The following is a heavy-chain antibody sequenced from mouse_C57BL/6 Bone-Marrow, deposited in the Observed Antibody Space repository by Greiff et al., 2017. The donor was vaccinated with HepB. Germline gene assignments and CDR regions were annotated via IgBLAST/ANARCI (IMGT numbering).Heavy chain of an antibody. CDR2: INPSSGYT. CDR3: ARNTVVATWDFGY. D-gene: IGHD1-1*01. V-gene: IGHV1-7*01. J-gene: IGHJ2*01. Sequence: QVQLQQSGAELAKPGASVKLSCKASGYTFTSYWMHWVKQRSGQGLEWIGYINPSSGYTKYNQKFKDKATLTADKSSSTAYMQLSSLTYEDSAVYYCARNTVVATWDFGYWGQGTTLTVSS. CDR1: GYTFTSYW.